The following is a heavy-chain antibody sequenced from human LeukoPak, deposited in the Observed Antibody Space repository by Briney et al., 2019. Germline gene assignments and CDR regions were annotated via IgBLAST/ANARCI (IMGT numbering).Heavy chain of an antibody. CDR1: GFTFSSYE. Sequence: PGGSLRLSCAASGFTFSSYEMNWVRQAPGKGLEWVSYISSSGSTIYYADSVKGRFTISRDNAKNSLNLQMNSLRAEDTAVYYCARDRHLKRRIFDYWGQGTLVTVSS. D-gene: IGHD2/OR15-2a*01. CDR3: ARDRHLKRRIFDY. V-gene: IGHV3-48*03. CDR2: ISSSGSTI. J-gene: IGHJ4*02.